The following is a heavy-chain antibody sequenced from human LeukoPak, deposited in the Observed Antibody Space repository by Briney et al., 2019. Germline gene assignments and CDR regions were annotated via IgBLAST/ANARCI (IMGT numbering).Heavy chain of an antibody. CDR2: IYYSGST. CDR1: GGSISSSSYY. J-gene: IGHJ3*02. V-gene: IGHV4-39*07. D-gene: IGHD2-2*01. CDR3: ASSLKDIVVIWDAFDI. Sequence: SETLSLTCTVSGGSISSSSYYWGWIRQPPGKGLEWIGSIYYSGSTYYNPSLKSRVTISVDTSKNQFSLKLSSVTAADTAVYYCASSLKDIVVIWDAFDIWGQGTMVTVSS.